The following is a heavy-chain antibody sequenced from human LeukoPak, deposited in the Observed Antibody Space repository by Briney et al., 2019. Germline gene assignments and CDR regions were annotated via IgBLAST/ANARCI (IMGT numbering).Heavy chain of an antibody. V-gene: IGHV4-59*01. D-gene: IGHD2-2*01. CDR1: GGSISNYH. J-gene: IGHJ3*02. CDR3: ASSTSHDAFDI. CDR2: VDYSGST. Sequence: SETLSLTCTVSGGSISNYHWSWMRQPPGKGLEWIGYVDYSGSTNYSPSLKSRISISVDTSKNQFSLKLRSVTAADTAVYYCASSTSHDAFDIWGQGTMVTVSS.